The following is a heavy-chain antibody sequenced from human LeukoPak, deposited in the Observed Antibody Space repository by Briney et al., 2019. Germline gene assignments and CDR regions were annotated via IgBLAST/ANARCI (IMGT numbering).Heavy chain of an antibody. V-gene: IGHV3-66*01. J-gene: IGHJ4*02. D-gene: IGHD5-12*01. CDR1: GFTFSSYA. Sequence: PGGSLRLSCAASGFTFSSYAMSWVRQAPGKGLEWVSVIYSGGSTYYADSVKGRFTISRDNSKNTLYLQMNSLRAEDTAVYYCARWLPYYFDYWGQGTLVTVSS. CDR3: ARWLPYYFDY. CDR2: IYSGGST.